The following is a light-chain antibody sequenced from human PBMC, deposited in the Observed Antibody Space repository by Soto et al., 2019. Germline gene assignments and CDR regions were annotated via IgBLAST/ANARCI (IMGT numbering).Light chain of an antibody. CDR2: DVS. Sequence: QPLLTQPASVSGSPGQSITISCTGTSSDVGGYNYVSWYQQHPGKAPKLMIYDVSNRPSGVSNRFSGSKSGNTASLTISGLQAEDEADYYCSSYTSSSTVVFGGGTQLTVL. J-gene: IGLJ2*01. CDR1: SSDVGGYNY. V-gene: IGLV2-14*01. CDR3: SSYTSSSTVV.